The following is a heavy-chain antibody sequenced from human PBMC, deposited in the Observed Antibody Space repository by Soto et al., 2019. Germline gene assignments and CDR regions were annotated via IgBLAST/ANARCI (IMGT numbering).Heavy chain of an antibody. CDR3: QKSLVGAIDY. CDR1: GFTFSSYA. D-gene: IGHD1-26*01. CDR2: ISGSGGST. J-gene: IGHJ4*02. V-gene: IGHV3-23*01. Sequence: GGSLRLSCAASGFTFSSYAMSWVRQAPGKGLEWVSAISGSGGSTYYADSVKGRFTISRDNSKNTLYLQMNSLRDEDTAVYYCQKSLVGAIDYWGQGTLVTVSS.